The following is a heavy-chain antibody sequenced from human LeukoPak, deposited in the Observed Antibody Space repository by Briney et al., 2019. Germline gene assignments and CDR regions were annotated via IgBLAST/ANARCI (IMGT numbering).Heavy chain of an antibody. J-gene: IGHJ4*02. CDR2: IYPGDSDT. D-gene: IGHD3-22*01. CDR3: ARQGVYFSDSSAFYH. CDR1: GYRFTNHW. Sequence: GESLKISCKASGYRFTNHWIAWVRQMPGKGLEVMGSIYPGDSDTRYSPSFQGQITISADKSVATASLQWSSLKASDTAIYYCARQGVYFSDSSAFYHWGQGTLITVSS. V-gene: IGHV5-51*01.